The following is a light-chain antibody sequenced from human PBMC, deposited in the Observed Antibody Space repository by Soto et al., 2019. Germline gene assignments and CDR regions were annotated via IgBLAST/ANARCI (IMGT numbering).Light chain of an antibody. J-gene: IGLJ1*01. CDR2: RNN. CDR1: SSNIGSNY. V-gene: IGLV1-47*01. CDR3: AAWDDSLSGYV. Sequence: QSVLTQPPSASGTPGQRVTISCSGSSSNIGSNYVYWYQQLPGTAPKLLIYRNNQRHSGVPDRFSGSKSGTSPSLAISGLRSEDEADYYCAAWDDSLSGYVFGTGTKLTVL.